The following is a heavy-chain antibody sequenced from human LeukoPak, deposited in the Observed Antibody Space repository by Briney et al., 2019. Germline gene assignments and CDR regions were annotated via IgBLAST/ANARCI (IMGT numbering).Heavy chain of an antibody. J-gene: IGHJ4*02. D-gene: IGHD3-16*02. V-gene: IGHV1-46*01. CDR2: INPSGGST. CDR1: GYTFTSYY. Sequence: GASVKVSCKASGYTFTSYYMHWVRQAPGQGLEWMGIINPSGGSTSYAQKFQGRVTITADKSTSTAYMELSSLRSEDTAVYYCARDAPLGSFVYWGQGTLVTVSS. CDR3: ARDAPLGSFVY.